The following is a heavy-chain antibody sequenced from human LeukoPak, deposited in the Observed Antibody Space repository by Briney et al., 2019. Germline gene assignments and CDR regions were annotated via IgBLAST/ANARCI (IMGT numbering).Heavy chain of an antibody. CDR3: ARNPLTYYDFWSGYYNPSYFDY. J-gene: IGHJ4*02. Sequence: SQTLSLTCTVSGSSISSGDYYWSWIRQPPGKGLEWIGYIYYSGSTYYNPSLKSRVTISVDTSKNQFSLKLSSVTAADTAVYYCARNPLTYYDFWSGYYNPSYFDYWGQGTLVTVSS. V-gene: IGHV4-30-4*01. CDR1: GSSISSGDYY. CDR2: IYYSGST. D-gene: IGHD3-3*01.